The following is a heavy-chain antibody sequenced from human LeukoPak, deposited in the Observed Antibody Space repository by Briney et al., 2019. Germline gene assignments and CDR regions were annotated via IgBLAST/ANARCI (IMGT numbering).Heavy chain of an antibody. D-gene: IGHD2-2*02. CDR1: GYTFTGYY. CDR2: INPNSGGT. V-gene: IGHV1-2*02. CDR3: AREVVVPAAILEGWFDP. J-gene: IGHJ5*02. Sequence: ASVKVSCKASGYTFTGYYMHWERQAPGQGLEWMGWINPNSGGTNYAQKFQGRVTMTRDTSISTAYVELSRLRSDDTAVYYCAREVVVPAAILEGWFDPWGQATLVTVSS.